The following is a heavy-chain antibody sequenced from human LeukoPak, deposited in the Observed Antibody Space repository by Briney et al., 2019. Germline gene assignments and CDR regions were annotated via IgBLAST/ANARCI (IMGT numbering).Heavy chain of an antibody. D-gene: IGHD3-3*02. V-gene: IGHV4-61*01. CDR1: GGSISSGSYY. CDR3: ARAFYPGYYSYMAV. CDR2: IYYSGST. J-gene: IGHJ6*03. Sequence: PSETLSLTCTVSGGSISSGSYYWGWIRQPPGKGLEWIGYIYYSGSTNYNPSLKSRVTISVDTSKNQFSLKLSSVTAADTAVYYCARAFYPGYYSYMAVWGKGTTVTVSS.